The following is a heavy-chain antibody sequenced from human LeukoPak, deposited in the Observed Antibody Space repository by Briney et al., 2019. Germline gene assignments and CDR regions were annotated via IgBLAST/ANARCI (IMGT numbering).Heavy chain of an antibody. CDR2: INDNSDTI. CDR3: VRDLFGRDRRPFDC. Sequence: GGSLRLSCAASGFTFSHYSMHWVRQAPGKGLECVSYINDNSDTIFYADSVKGRFTISRNNAKNSLYLQMNSLGAEDTAVYYCVRDLFGRDRRPFDCWGQGTLVTVSS. V-gene: IGHV3-48*04. J-gene: IGHJ4*02. CDR1: GFTFSHYS. D-gene: IGHD3-16*01.